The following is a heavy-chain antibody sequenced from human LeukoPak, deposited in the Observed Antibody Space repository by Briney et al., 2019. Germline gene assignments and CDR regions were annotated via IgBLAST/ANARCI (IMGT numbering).Heavy chain of an antibody. J-gene: IGHJ5*02. Sequence: SETLSLTCTVSGGSISNYYWSWIRQPAGKGLEWIGRIYTSGSTNYNPSLKSRVTMSVDTSKNQFSLKLSSVTAADTAVYYCARGAQQLVFGWFDPWGQGTLVTVSS. CDR1: GGSISNYY. D-gene: IGHD6-13*01. CDR3: ARGAQQLVFGWFDP. CDR2: IYTSGST. V-gene: IGHV4-4*07.